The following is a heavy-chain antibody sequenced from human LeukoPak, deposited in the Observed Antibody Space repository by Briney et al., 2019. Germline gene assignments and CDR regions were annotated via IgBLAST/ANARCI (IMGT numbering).Heavy chain of an antibody. V-gene: IGHV3-66*02. D-gene: IGHD2-2*01. CDR3: ARGGLVPAAARVIGFDI. CDR1: GCTVSSNY. J-gene: IGHJ3*02. CDR2: IYSGGST. Sequence: PGGSLRLSCAASGCTVSSNYMSWVRQAPAKGLEWVSVIYSGGSTYYADSVKGRFTIDRDNSKNTLYLQMNSLRAEDTAVYYCARGGLVPAAARVIGFDIWGQGTMVTVSS.